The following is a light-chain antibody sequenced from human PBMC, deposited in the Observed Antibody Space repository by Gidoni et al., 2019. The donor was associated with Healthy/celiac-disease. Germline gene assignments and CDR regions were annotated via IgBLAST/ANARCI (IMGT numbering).Light chain of an antibody. J-gene: IGLJ2*01. CDR3: SSYTSSSTLV. CDR2: DVR. CDR1: SSDVGGYNY. Sequence: QSALTQPASVSGSPGQSITISCTGTSSDVGGYNYVSWYQQHPGQAPNLMIYDVRNRPSGVSNRFSGSKSGNTASLTISGLQAEDEADYYCSSYTSSSTLVFGGGTKLTVL. V-gene: IGLV2-14*01.